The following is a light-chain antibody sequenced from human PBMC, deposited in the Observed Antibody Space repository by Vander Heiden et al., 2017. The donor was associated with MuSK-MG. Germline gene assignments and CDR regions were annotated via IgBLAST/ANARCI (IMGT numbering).Light chain of an antibody. CDR2: DAS. V-gene: IGKV1-33*01. J-gene: IGKJ5*01. CDR3: QQDDNLPIT. CDR1: QDISNY. Sequence: DIQMTQSPSSLSASVGDRVTITCQASQDISNYLNWYQQKPGKAPKLLIYDASNLETGVPSRFSGSGSGTDFTFTISSLQPEDFATYYCQQDDNLPITFGQGTRLEIK.